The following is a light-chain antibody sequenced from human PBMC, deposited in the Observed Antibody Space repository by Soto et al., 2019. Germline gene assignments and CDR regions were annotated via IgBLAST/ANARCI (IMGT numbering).Light chain of an antibody. J-gene: IGLJ1*01. V-gene: IGLV1-47*01. Sequence: QSVLTQPHSASGTPGQRVTISCSGSSSNIGSNYVYWYQQLPGTAPKLLIYRNNQRPSGVHDRFSGSNTGTSASLAISGVPVGDEGDYLCATRDDSLSGYVFGTGTKVTVL. CDR2: RNN. CDR1: SSNIGSNY. CDR3: ATRDDSLSGYV.